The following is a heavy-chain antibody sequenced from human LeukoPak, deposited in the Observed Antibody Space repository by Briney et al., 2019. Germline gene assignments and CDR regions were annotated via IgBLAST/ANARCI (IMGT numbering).Heavy chain of an antibody. Sequence: ASVKVSCKASGYTFTSYYMHWVRQAPGQGLEWMGIINPSGGSTSYAQKFQGRVTMTRDTSTSTVYMELSSLRSEDTAMYYCARHAYYDYVWGSYRYHQGDAFDIWGQGTMVSVSS. CDR2: INPSGGST. CDR3: ARHAYYDYVWGSYRYHQGDAFDI. D-gene: IGHD3-16*02. J-gene: IGHJ3*02. CDR1: GYTFTSYY. V-gene: IGHV1-46*01.